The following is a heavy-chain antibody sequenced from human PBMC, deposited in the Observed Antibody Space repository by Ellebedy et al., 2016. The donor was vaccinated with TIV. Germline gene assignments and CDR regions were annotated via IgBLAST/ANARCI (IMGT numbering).Heavy chain of an antibody. Sequence: GESLKISCKGSGYSFTSYWISWVRQMPGKGLEWMGRIDPSDSYTNYSPSFQGHVTISADKSISTAYLQWSSLKASDTAMYYCARPRDGYNRWDAFDIWGQGTMVTVSS. CDR3: ARPRDGYNRWDAFDI. CDR2: IDPSDSYT. J-gene: IGHJ3*02. CDR1: GYSFTSYW. V-gene: IGHV5-10-1*01. D-gene: IGHD5-24*01.